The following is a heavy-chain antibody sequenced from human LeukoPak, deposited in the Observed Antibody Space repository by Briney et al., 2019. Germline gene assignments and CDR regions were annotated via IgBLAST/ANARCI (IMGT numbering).Heavy chain of an antibody. D-gene: IGHD3-22*01. V-gene: IGHV3-30*02. Sequence: PGGSLRLSCAASGFTFSSYGMHWVRQAPGKGLEWVAFIRYDGSNKYYADSVKGRFTISRDNSKNTLYLQMNSLRAEDTAVYYCAKDRDSVYYYDSSGYYYFDYWGQGTLVTVSS. CDR1: GFTFSSYG. CDR3: AKDRDSVYYYDSSGYYYFDY. CDR2: IRYDGSNK. J-gene: IGHJ4*02.